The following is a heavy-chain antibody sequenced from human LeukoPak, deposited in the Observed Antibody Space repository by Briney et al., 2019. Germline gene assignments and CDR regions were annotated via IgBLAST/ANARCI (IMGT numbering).Heavy chain of an antibody. D-gene: IGHD2-2*01. CDR3: ARGIVVPAAHQGFDY. CDR1: GFTFSSNY. Sequence: PGGSLRLSCAASGFTFSSNYMSWVRQAPGKGLEWVSVIYSGGSTYYADSVKGRFTISRHNSKNTLYLQMNSLRAEDTAVYYCARGIVVPAAHQGFDYWGQGTLVTVSS. CDR2: IYSGGST. V-gene: IGHV3-53*04. J-gene: IGHJ4*02.